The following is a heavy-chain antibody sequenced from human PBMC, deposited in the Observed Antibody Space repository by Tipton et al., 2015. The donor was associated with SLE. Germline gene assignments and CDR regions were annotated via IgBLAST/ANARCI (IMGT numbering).Heavy chain of an antibody. J-gene: IGHJ3*01. CDR3: ARHLGVIVAFEV. Sequence: TLSLTCTVSGASTNTKYWTWIRQSPGKGLEWIGEINPSGRTNYNPSLKSRVTISLDTSKTYFSLKLSSVTAADTAVYYCARHLGVIVAFEVWGQGTVLTVSS. CDR1: GASTNTKY. V-gene: IGHV4-34*01. CDR2: INPSGRT. D-gene: IGHD3-10*01.